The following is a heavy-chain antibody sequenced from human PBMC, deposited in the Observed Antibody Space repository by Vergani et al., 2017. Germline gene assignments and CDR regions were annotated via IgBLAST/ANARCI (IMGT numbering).Heavy chain of an antibody. V-gene: IGHV3-9*01. Sequence: EVQLVESGGGWVQPGRSLRLSCAASGFTLDDYAMHWVRQAPGKGLEWVSGISWNSGSIGYADSVKGRFAISRDNAKNSLYQQMNRLGAEDTALYYCAKDLCSSTSCYCALTGQYYYYYYYMDVWGKXP. CDR3: AKDLCSSTSCYCALTGQYYYYYYYMDV. CDR2: ISWNSGSI. CDR1: GFTLDDYA. J-gene: IGHJ6*03. D-gene: IGHD2-2*01.